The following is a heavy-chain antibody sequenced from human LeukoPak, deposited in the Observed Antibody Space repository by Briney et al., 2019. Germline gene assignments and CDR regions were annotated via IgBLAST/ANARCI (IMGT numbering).Heavy chain of an antibody. CDR1: GFAFTDHP. D-gene: IGHD3-16*01. J-gene: IGHJ4*02. Sequence: GGSLRLSCVASGFAFTDHPMNWVRQAPGKGLEWISYIGGDGIAFYADSVKGRFTASKDDARKSMYLQMNSLRVEDTAVYYCAKDRANWAIDDWGQGTQVTVSS. V-gene: IGHV3-69-1*01. CDR3: AKDRANWAIDD. CDR2: IGGDGIA.